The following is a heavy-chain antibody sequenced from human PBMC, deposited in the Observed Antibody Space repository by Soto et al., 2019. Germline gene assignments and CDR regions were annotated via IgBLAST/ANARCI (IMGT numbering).Heavy chain of an antibody. D-gene: IGHD3-16*01. Sequence: EVQLLESGGGLVQPGGSLRLSCAASGFTFNTFAMSWVRQAPGRGLEWVSFISDDGTRTYYADAVKGRFTISRDNSKYTLYLQMNSLTVEDPAVYACVKGGWLDFWGQGTLVTVSS. V-gene: IGHV3-23*01. J-gene: IGHJ5*01. CDR1: GFTFNTFA. CDR2: ISDDGTRT. CDR3: VKGGWLDF.